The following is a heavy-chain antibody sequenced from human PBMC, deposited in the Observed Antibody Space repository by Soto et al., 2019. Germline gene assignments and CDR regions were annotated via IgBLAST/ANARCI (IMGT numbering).Heavy chain of an antibody. CDR3: ARGYDILTGARDYYYYYGMDV. Sequence: PSETLSLTCAVYGGSFSGYYWSWIRQPPGKGLEWIGEINHSGSTNYNPSLKSRVTISVDTSKNQFSLKLSSVTAADTAVYYCARGYDILTGARDYYYYYGMDVWGQGTTVT. J-gene: IGHJ6*02. CDR1: GGSFSGYY. CDR2: INHSGST. V-gene: IGHV4-34*01. D-gene: IGHD3-9*01.